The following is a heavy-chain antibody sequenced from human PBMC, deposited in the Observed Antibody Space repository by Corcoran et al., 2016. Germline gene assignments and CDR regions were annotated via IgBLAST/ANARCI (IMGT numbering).Heavy chain of an antibody. J-gene: IGHJ5*02. CDR3: ARTTKDSVVVVAARGGWFYP. Sequence: QVQLVQSGVEVKKPGSSVKVSCKASGGTFSSYAISWVRQAPGQGLEWMGGIIPIFGTANYAQKFQGRVTITADESTSTAYMELSSLRSEDTAVYYCARTTKDSVVVVAARGGWFYPWGQGTLVTVSS. CDR2: IIPIFGTA. D-gene: IGHD2-15*01. CDR1: GGTFSSYA. V-gene: IGHV1-69*01.